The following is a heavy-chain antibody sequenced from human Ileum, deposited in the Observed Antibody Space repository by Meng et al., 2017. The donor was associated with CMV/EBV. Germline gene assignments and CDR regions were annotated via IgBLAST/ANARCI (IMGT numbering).Heavy chain of an antibody. CDR1: GCTFSSYG. CDR3: AKDVLGATNYYYGMDA. V-gene: IGHV3-33*06. D-gene: IGHD1-26*01. Sequence: GGSLRLSCAASGCTFSSYGRHWVRQAPGKGLEWVAVIWYDGSNKYYADSVKGRFNISRDNSKNTLYLQTNSLRAEDTAVYYCAKDVLGATNYYYGMDAWGQGTPVTVSS. CDR2: IWYDGSNK. J-gene: IGHJ6*02.